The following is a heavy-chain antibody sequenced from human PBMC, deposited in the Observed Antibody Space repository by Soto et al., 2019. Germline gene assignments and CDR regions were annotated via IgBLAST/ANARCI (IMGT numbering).Heavy chain of an antibody. D-gene: IGHD3-10*01. CDR1: GGSFSGYH. V-gene: IGHV4-34*02. J-gene: IGHJ3*02. CDR3: ARSLMWFDQTGAFNT. CDR2: INHSGNV. Sequence: QVQLQQWGAGLLKPSEALSLTCGVYGGSFSGYHWSWIRQTPGKGLEWIGQINHSGNVNYNPSLKSRLTLSVDTSKKQFSLRLSYVTAADTAVYYCARSLMWFDQTGAFNTWGQGTTVTVSS.